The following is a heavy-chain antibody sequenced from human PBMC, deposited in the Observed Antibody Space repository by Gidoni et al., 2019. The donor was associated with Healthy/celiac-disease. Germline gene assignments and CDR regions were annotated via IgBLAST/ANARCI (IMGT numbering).Heavy chain of an antibody. CDR1: GFTFRSYT. CDR3: ARSGYCSSTSCYLFFDY. J-gene: IGHJ4*02. Sequence: EVQLVESGGGLVNPRGSLSPSCAASGFTFRSYTMNWVRQAPGKGLGWVSSISSSSSYIYYADSVKGRFTISRDNAKNSLYLQMNSLRAEDTAVYYCARSGYCSSTSCYLFFDYWGQGTLVTVSS. D-gene: IGHD2-2*01. CDR2: ISSSSSYI. V-gene: IGHV3-21*01.